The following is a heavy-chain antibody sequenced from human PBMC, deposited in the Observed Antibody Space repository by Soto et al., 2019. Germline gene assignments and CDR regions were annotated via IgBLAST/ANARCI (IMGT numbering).Heavy chain of an antibody. V-gene: IGHV1-69*02. CDR1: VGTFSSYT. CDR3: ARARLDRPFGMDV. J-gene: IGHJ6*01. CDR2: IIPILGIA. Sequence: QVQLVQSGAEVKKPGSSVKVSCKASVGTFSSYTISWVHQAPGQGLEWMGRIIPILGIANYAQKVQGRVTITADKSTSTAYMELSSLRSEDTAVYYCARARLDRPFGMDVWGQGTTVTVSS.